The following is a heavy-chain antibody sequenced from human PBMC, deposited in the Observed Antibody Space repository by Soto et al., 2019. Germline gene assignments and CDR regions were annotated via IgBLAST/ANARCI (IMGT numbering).Heavy chain of an antibody. D-gene: IGHD6-13*01. Sequence: ASVKVSCKASGGTFSSYAISWVRQAPGQGLEWMGGIIPIFGTANYAQKFQGRVTITADESTSTAYMELSSLRSEDTAVYYCARDKQQLVRNWFDPWGQGTLVTVS. J-gene: IGHJ5*02. CDR3: ARDKQQLVRNWFDP. V-gene: IGHV1-69*13. CDR1: GGTFSSYA. CDR2: IIPIFGTA.